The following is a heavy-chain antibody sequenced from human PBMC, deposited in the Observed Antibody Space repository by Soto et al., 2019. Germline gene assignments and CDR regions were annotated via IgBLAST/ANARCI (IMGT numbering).Heavy chain of an antibody. CDR2: VIGIGDTA. CDR3: AKDYDYGDSPPFDY. D-gene: IGHD4-17*01. CDR1: GFSFRDYG. V-gene: IGHV3-23*01. J-gene: IGHJ4*02. Sequence: EVQLLEAGGGLVQPGGSLRLSCAASGFSFRDYGMSWVRQAPGKGLEWLSAVIGIGDTAYYADSVRGRFTISRDNSKNTPYLQLNDLGAENTAIYYCAKDYDYGDSPPFDYWGQGTLVTVSS.